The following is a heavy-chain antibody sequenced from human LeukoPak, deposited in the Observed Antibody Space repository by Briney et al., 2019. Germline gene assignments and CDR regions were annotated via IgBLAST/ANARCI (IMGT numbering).Heavy chain of an antibody. CDR1: GGSISSYY. CDR2: IYYSGST. CDR3: ARGPITMAPYDAFDI. J-gene: IGHJ3*02. D-gene: IGHD3-10*01. V-gene: IGHV4-59*01. Sequence: SETLSLTCTVSGGSISSYYWSWIRQPPRKGLEWIGYIYYSGSTKYNPSLKSRVTISVDTSKNQFSLKLSSVTAADTAVYYCARGPITMAPYDAFDIWGQGTMVTVSS.